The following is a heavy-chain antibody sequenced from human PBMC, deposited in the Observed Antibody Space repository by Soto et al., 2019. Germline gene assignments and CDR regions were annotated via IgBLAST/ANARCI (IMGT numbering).Heavy chain of an antibody. V-gene: IGHV3-23*01. CDR3: AKDRQSDYPAF. J-gene: IGHJ4*02. D-gene: IGHD3-16*01. Sequence: GGSLRLSCAASGFTFGRYAMSWVRQAPGKGLEWVSAISGSGGSTYYADSVKGRFTISRDNSKNTLYLQMNSLRAEDTAVYYYAKDRQSDYPAFGGQGALVTVSS. CDR2: ISGSGGST. CDR1: GFTFGRYA.